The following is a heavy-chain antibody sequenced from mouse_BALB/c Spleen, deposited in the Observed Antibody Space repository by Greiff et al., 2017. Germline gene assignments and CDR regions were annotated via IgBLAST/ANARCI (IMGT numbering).Heavy chain of an antibody. D-gene: IGHD1-1*01. J-gene: IGHJ4*01. V-gene: IGHV5-6-3*01. Sequence: EVQLVASGGGLVQPGGSLKLSCAASGFTFSSYGMSWVRLTPDKSLELVATINSNGGSTYYPDSVKGRFTISRDNAKNTLYLQMSSLKSEDTAMYYCTRGGMYYYGSSSYAMDYWGQGTSVTVAS. CDR1: GFTFSSYG. CDR3: TRGGMYYYGSSSYAMDY. CDR2: INSNGGST.